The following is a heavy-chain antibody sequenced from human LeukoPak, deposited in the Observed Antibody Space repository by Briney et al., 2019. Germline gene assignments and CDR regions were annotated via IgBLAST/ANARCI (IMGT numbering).Heavy chain of an antibody. CDR1: GGSISSSSYY. D-gene: IGHD2-8*01. V-gene: IGHV4-39*02. CDR3: ARDGVAGLDY. J-gene: IGHJ4*02. CDR2: IYYSGST. Sequence: SETLSLTCTVSGGSISSSSYYWGWIRQPPGKGLEWIGSIYYSGSTYYNPSLKSRVTISVDTSKNQFSLKLSSVTAADTAVYYCARDGVAGLDYWGQGTLVTVSS.